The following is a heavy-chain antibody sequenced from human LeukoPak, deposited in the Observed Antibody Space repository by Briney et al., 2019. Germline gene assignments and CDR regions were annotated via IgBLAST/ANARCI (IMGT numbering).Heavy chain of an antibody. Sequence: GSLRLSCAASGFTFSSYSMNWVRQAPGKGLEWVSSISSSSSYIYYADSVKGRFTISRDNAKNSLYLQMNSLRAEDTALYYCAKGRIAAAHYYYYYGMDVWGQGTTVTVSS. CDR2: ISSSSSYI. CDR1: GFTFSSYS. J-gene: IGHJ6*02. D-gene: IGHD6-13*01. V-gene: IGHV3-21*04. CDR3: AKGRIAAAHYYYYYGMDV.